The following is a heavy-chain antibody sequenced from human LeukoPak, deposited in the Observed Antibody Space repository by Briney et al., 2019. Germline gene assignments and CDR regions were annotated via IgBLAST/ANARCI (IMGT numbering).Heavy chain of an antibody. D-gene: IGHD3-9*01. CDR2: ISNSSSYI. J-gene: IGHJ4*02. CDR1: GFTFSSYS. CDR3: ATEYDILTGYAYYFDY. V-gene: IGHV3-21*01. Sequence: GGSLRLSCAASGFTFSSYSMNWVRQAPGKGLEWVSSISNSSSYIYYADSVKGRFTISRDNAKNSLYLQMNSLRAEDTAVYYCATEYDILTGYAYYFDYWGQGTLVTVSS.